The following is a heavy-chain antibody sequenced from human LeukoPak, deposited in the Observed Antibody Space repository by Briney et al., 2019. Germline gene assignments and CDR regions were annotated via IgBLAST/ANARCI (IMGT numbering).Heavy chain of an antibody. CDR2: INPSGGST. V-gene: IGHV1-46*01. D-gene: IGHD2-15*01. CDR1: GYTFTSYY. CDR3: ARDRGSGGSCYYCGFDP. Sequence: ASVKVSCKASGYTFTSYYMHWLRQSPGQGLEWMGIINPSGGSTSYAQKFQGRVTMTRDTSTSTVYMVLSSLRSEDTAVYYCARDRGSGGSCYYCGFDPWGQGTLVTVSS. J-gene: IGHJ5*02.